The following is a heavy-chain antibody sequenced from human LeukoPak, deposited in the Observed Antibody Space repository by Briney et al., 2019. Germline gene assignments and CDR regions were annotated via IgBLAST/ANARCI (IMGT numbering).Heavy chain of an antibody. Sequence: SETLSLTCTVSGGSIGTYYWSWIRQPAGKGLEWIGRFYTSGSTNYNPSLKNRVTMSVDTSKNQFSLKLSSVTAADTAVYYCARDWGNGYLHYWGQGTLVTVSS. CDR3: ARDWGNGYLHY. J-gene: IGHJ4*02. V-gene: IGHV4-4*07. CDR2: FYTSGST. CDR1: GGSIGTYY. D-gene: IGHD3-16*01.